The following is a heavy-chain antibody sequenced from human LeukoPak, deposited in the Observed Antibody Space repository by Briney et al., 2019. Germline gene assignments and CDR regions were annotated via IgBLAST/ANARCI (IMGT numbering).Heavy chain of an antibody. D-gene: IGHD3-22*01. Sequence: GGSLRLSCAASGFTFSSYGMHWVRQAPGKGLEWVAVIWYDGSNKYYADSVKGRFTISRDNSKNTLYLQMNSLRAEDTAFYYCTKDRLFLHDALDIWGQGTMVTVSS. V-gene: IGHV3-33*06. CDR3: TKDRLFLHDALDI. J-gene: IGHJ3*02. CDR2: IWYDGSNK. CDR1: GFTFSSYG.